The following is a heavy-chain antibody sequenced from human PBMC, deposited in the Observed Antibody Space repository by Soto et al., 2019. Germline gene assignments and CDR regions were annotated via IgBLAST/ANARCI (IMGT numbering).Heavy chain of an antibody. CDR1: GFTFSSYG. V-gene: IGHV3-30*18. CDR3: AKEGQYYDILTGYRSYYGMDV. Sequence: QVQLVESGGGVVQPGRSLRLSCAASGFTFSSYGMHWVRQAPGKGLEWVAVISYDGSNKYYADSVKGRFTISRDNSKNALYLQTNSLRAEDTAVYYCAKEGQYYDILTGYRSYYGMDVWGQGTTVTVSS. D-gene: IGHD3-9*01. CDR2: ISYDGSNK. J-gene: IGHJ6*02.